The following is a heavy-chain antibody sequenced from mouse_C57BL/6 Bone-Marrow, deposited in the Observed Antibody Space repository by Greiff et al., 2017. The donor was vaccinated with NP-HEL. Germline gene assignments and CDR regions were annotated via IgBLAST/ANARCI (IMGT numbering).Heavy chain of an antibody. V-gene: IGHV1-39*01. CDR1: GYSFTDYN. CDR2: INPNYGTT. D-gene: IGHD2-3*01. Sequence: VQLQQSGPELVKPGASVRISCKASGYSFTDYNMNWVKQSNGKSLEWIGVINPNYGTTSYNQKFKGKSTLTVDQSSSTDYMQLNSLTSEDSAVYYCARRDDGYYKGAFDYWGQGTTLTVSS. CDR3: ARRDDGYYKGAFDY. J-gene: IGHJ2*01.